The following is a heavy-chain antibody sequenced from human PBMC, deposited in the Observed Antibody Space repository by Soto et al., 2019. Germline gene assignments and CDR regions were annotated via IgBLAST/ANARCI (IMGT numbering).Heavy chain of an antibody. V-gene: IGHV4-59*12. Sequence: SETLSLTCTVSGGSISSYYWSWIRQPPGKGLEWIGYIYYSGSTNYNPSLKSRVTISVDTSKNQFSLKLTSVTAADTAVYYCARARATIAAAAIFDCWGQGTLVTVSS. D-gene: IGHD6-13*01. CDR3: ARARATIAAAAIFDC. CDR1: GGSISSYY. CDR2: IYYSGST. J-gene: IGHJ4*02.